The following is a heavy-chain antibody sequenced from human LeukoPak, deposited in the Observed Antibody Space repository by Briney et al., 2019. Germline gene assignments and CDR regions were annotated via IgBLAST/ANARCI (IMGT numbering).Heavy chain of an antibody. CDR1: GFTFSSYS. CDR2: ISGSGGST. CDR3: AKDRTAAGTEYNWFDP. V-gene: IGHV3-23*01. J-gene: IGHJ5*02. D-gene: IGHD6-13*01. Sequence: GGSLRLSCAASGFTFSSYSMNWVRQAPGKGLEWVSAISGSGGSTYYADSVKGRFTISRDNSKNTLYLQMNSLRAEDTAVYYCAKDRTAAGTEYNWFDPWGQGTLVTVSS.